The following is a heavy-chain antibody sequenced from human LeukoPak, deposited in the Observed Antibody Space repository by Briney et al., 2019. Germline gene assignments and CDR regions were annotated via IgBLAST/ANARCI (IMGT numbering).Heavy chain of an antibody. CDR3: VRDGRRYCSSTSCYAPSRGDY. Sequence: ASVKVSCKASGYTFTSYGISWVRQAPGQGLEWKGWISAYNGNTNYAQKLQGRVTMTTDTSTSTAYMELRSLRTDDTAVYYCVRDGRRYCSSTSCYAPSRGDYWGQGTLVTVSS. J-gene: IGHJ4*02. CDR1: GYTFTSYG. V-gene: IGHV1-18*01. D-gene: IGHD2-2*01. CDR2: ISAYNGNT.